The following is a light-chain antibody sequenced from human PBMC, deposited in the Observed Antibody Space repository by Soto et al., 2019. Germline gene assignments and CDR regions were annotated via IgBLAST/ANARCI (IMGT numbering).Light chain of an antibody. CDR2: KAS. CDR1: QTISSW. Sequence: EIRMNQSPSTLSGSVGDRVTITCRASQTISSWLAWYQQKPGKAPKLLIYKASTLKSGVPSRFSGSGSGTEFTLTISSLQPDDFATYYCQHYNSYSEAFGQGTKVDI. CDR3: QHYNSYSEA. J-gene: IGKJ1*01. V-gene: IGKV1-5*03.